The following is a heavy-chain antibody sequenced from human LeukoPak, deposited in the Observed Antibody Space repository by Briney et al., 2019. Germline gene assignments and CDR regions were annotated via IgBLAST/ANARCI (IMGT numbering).Heavy chain of an antibody. D-gene: IGHD2-21*01. Sequence: GGSLRLSCAASAITFSGYHTNCGRQAPGKGLEWISYIGCGFNIYYADSVKGRFTISRDNAKNSLYLQMNSLGAEATAVYYCVRDRDWAFVYWGQGTLVTVSS. CDR3: VRDRDWAFVY. V-gene: IGHV3-69-1*01. J-gene: IGHJ4*02. CDR2: IGCGFNI. CDR1: AITFSGYH.